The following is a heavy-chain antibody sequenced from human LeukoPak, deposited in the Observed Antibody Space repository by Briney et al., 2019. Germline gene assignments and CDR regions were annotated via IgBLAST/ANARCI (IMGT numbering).Heavy chain of an antibody. D-gene: IGHD3-10*01. CDR3: ARGRTANYYGSGSYYPN. CDR1: GDSNSSYY. J-gene: IGHJ4*02. Sequence: SETLSLTCTVSGDSNSSYYWSWIRQPPGKGLEWIGEINHSGSTNYNPSLKSRVTISVDTSKNQFSLKLSSVTAADTAVYYCARGRTANYYGSGSYYPNWGQGTLVTVSS. V-gene: IGHV4-34*01. CDR2: INHSGST.